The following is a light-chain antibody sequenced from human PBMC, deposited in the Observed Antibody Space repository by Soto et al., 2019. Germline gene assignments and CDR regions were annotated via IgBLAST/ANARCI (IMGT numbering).Light chain of an antibody. CDR3: SSYAGSNIFYV. CDR1: SSDVGGYNY. J-gene: IGLJ1*01. V-gene: IGLV2-8*01. Sequence: QSALTQPPSASGSPGQSVTISCTGTSSDVGGYNYVSWYQQHPGKAPKLMIYEVTKRRSGVPDRFSGSKSGNTASLTVSGLQAEDEAAYYCSSYAGSNIFYVFGTGTKLTVL. CDR2: EVT.